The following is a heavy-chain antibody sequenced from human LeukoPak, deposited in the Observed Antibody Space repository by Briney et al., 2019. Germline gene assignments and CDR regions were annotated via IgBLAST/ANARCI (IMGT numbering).Heavy chain of an antibody. D-gene: IGHD1-26*01. V-gene: IGHV4-59*01. CDR2: IYYSGST. J-gene: IGHJ4*02. CDR3: ARERSGSYPPYYFDY. CDR1: GGSISSYY. Sequence: PSETLSLTCTVSGGSISSYYWGWIRQPPGKGLEWIGYIYYSGSTNYNPSPKSQVTISVDTSKNQFSLKLSSVTAADTAVYYCARERSGSYPPYYFDYWGQGALVTVSS.